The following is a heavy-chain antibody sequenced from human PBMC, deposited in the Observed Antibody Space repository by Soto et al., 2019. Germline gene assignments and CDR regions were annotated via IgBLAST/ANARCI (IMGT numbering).Heavy chain of an antibody. J-gene: IGHJ6*02. D-gene: IGHD3-22*01. CDR2: ISGSGGST. CDR3: AKDNDSSGYYYDYYYYGMDV. Sequence: GGSLRLSCTASGFTFSSYAMSWVRQAPGKGLEWVSAISGSGGSTYYADSVKGRFTISRDNSKNTLYLQMNSLRAEDTAVYYCAKDNDSSGYYYDYYYYGMDVWGQGTTVTVSS. CDR1: GFTFSSYA. V-gene: IGHV3-23*01.